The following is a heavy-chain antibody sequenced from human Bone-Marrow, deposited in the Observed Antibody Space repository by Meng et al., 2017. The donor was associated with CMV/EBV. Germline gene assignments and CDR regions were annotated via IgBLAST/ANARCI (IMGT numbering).Heavy chain of an antibody. CDR1: GYTFTSYA. D-gene: IGHD3-22*01. Sequence: SVKVSCKASGYTFTSYAISWVRQAPGQGLEWMGGIIPIFGTANYAQKFQGRVTITTDESTSTAYMELSSLRSEDTAVYYCAVSSSGYPDYWGQGTRVTVSS. CDR3: AVSSSGYPDY. CDR2: IIPIFGTA. V-gene: IGHV1-69*05. J-gene: IGHJ4*02.